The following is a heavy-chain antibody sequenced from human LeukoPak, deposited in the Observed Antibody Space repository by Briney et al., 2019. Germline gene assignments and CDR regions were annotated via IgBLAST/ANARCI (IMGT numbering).Heavy chain of an antibody. D-gene: IGHD3-10*01. CDR1: GFTFTTYG. CDR2: ISYDGSNK. V-gene: IGHV3-30*18. Sequence: PGRSLRLSCAASGFTFTTYGMHWVRQAPGKGLEWVAVISYDGSNKFYADSVKGRFTISRDNSRNTLFLQMNSLRTEDTAVYYCAKDLRPMVRGVTYGMDVWGQGTTVTVSS. J-gene: IGHJ6*02. CDR3: AKDLRPMVRGVTYGMDV.